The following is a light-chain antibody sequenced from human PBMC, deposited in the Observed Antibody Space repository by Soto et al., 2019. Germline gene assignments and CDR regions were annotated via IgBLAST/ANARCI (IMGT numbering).Light chain of an antibody. CDR3: SSYTSSSFVV. V-gene: IGLV2-14*01. CDR2: EVS. CDR1: MRDVGAYNL. Sequence: QSVLTQPASVSGSAGQSITISCSGTMRDVGAYNLVSWYQQHPGTAPKLMIYEVSNRPSGVSNRFSGSKSGNTASLTISGLQAEDEADYYCSSYTSSSFVVFGGGTKLTVL. J-gene: IGLJ2*01.